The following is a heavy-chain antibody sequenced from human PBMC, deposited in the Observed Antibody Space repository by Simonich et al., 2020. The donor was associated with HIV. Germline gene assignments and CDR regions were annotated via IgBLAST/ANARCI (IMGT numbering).Heavy chain of an antibody. V-gene: IGHV1-46*01. CDR3: ATNTPMVNWYFDL. CDR2: STPGGSR. J-gene: IGHJ2*01. Sequence: QVQLVQSGSELKTPGASVKISCKNSGYTFTSYYMNWVQKAPGQGLGWMGKSTPGGSRTYEQKFQGRVTMTRDTSTSTVYMELSSLRAEDTAVYFCATNTPMVNWYFDLWGRGTLVTVSS. D-gene: IGHD5-18*01. CDR1: GYTFTSYY.